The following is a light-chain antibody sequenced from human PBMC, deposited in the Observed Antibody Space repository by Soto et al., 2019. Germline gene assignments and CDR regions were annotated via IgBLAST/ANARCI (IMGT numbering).Light chain of an antibody. V-gene: IGLV2-14*01. Sequence: QSALTQPASVSGSPGQSITISCTGTSSDVGGYNYVSWYQQHPGKAKHMIYDVSNRPSGVSNRFSGSKSGNTASLTISGLQAEDEADYYCSSYTSSSTRVFGTGTKLTVL. J-gene: IGLJ1*01. CDR3: SSYTSSSTRV. CDR1: SSDVGGYNY. CDR2: DVS.